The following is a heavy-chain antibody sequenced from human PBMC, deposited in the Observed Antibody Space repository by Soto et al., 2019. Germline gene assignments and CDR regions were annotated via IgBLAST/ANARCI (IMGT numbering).Heavy chain of an antibody. CDR3: ARGWANGVCCKFDP. J-gene: IGHJ5*02. Sequence: QVQLQESGPGLVKPSQTLSLTCTVSGGYISSSDYYWCWIRQPPGKGLEWIGYIYYSGSTYYNPSLKSRVTISVDTSKNQFSLKLSSVTAADTAVYYCARGWANGVCCKFDPWVQGTLVTVSS. CDR2: IYYSGST. CDR1: GGYISSSDYY. V-gene: IGHV4-30-4*01. D-gene: IGHD2-8*01.